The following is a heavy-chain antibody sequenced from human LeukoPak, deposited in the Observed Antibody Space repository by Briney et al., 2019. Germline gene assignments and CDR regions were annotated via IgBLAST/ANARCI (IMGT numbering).Heavy chain of an antibody. D-gene: IGHD3-10*02. CDR2: IYVDGST. CDR3: AELGITMIGGV. J-gene: IGHJ6*04. CDR1: GISVSSNY. Sequence: GGSLRLSCAASGISVSSNYMSWVRQAPGKGLQWVSVIYVDGSTYYADSVKGRITISRDNSRNTLYLQMNSLRAEDTAVYYCAELGITMIGGVWGKGTTVTISS. V-gene: IGHV3-66*01.